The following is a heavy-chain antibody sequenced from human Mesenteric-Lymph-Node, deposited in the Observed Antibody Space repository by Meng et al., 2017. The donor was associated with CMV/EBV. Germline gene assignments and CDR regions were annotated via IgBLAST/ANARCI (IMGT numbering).Heavy chain of an antibody. D-gene: IGHD1-26*01. V-gene: IGHV3-30*02. J-gene: IGHJ4*02. CDR3: AKVEWEPNSHLAY. CDR2: IRYDGSNR. CDR1: GFTFSSYG. Sequence: GESLKISCAASGFTFSSYGMHWVRQAPGKGLEWVAFIRYDGSNRYYADSVKGRFTISRDNSKNTLYLQMNSLRAEDAAVYYCAKVEWEPNSHLAYWGQGTLVTVSS.